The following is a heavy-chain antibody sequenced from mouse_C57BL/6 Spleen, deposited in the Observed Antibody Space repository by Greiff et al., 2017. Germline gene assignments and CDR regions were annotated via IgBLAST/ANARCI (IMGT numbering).Heavy chain of an antibody. J-gene: IGHJ4*01. CDR2: IYPSDSET. CDR3: ARDAMDY. Sequence: QVQLQHPGAELVRPGSSVKLSCKASGYTFTSYWMHWVKQRPIQGLEWIGNIYPSDSETHYNQKFKDKATLTVDKSSSTAYMQLSSLTSEDSAVYYCARDAMDYWGQGTSVTVSA. V-gene: IGHV1-52*01. CDR1: GYTFTSYW.